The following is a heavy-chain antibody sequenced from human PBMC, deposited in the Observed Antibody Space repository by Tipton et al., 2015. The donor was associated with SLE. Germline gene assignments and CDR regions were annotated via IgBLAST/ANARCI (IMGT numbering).Heavy chain of an antibody. CDR1: GGSISSYY. D-gene: IGHD3-3*01. CDR2: IYYSGST. V-gene: IGHV4-59*12. J-gene: IGHJ4*02. Sequence: TLSLTCTVSGGSISSYYWSWIRQFPGKGLEWIGYIYYSGSTNYNPSLKSRVTISVDTSKNQFSLKLSSVTAADTAVYYCARGLLEWSDYWGQGTLVTVSS. CDR3: ARGLLEWSDY.